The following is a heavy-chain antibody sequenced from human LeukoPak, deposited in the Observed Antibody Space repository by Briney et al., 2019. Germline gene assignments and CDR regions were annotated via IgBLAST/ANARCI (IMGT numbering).Heavy chain of an antibody. CDR2: IYPGASDT. D-gene: IGHD6-19*01. J-gene: IGHJ4*02. Sequence: GESLKISCKGSGYSFASYCIGWVRLVPGQGLEWMGIIYPGASDTKYSPSFQGRVTISADKSINTAYLQWSSLKASDTAIYYCARQDGSAYYYFDYWGQGTLVTVSS. CDR1: GYSFASYC. CDR3: ARQDGSAYYYFDY. V-gene: IGHV5-51*01.